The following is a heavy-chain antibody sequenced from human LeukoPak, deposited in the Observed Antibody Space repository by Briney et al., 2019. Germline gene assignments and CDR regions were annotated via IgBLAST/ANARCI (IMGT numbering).Heavy chain of an antibody. Sequence: SETLSLTCTVSGGSICSGDYYWSWIRQPPGKGLEWIGYIYYSGSTNHNPSLKSRVTISVDTSKNQFSLKLSSVTAADTAVYYCARCPLLYDSSGYANYYYYYMDVWGKGTTVTVSS. CDR1: GGSICSGDYY. J-gene: IGHJ6*03. CDR2: IYYSGST. V-gene: IGHV4-61*08. D-gene: IGHD3-22*01. CDR3: ARCPLLYDSSGYANYYYYYMDV.